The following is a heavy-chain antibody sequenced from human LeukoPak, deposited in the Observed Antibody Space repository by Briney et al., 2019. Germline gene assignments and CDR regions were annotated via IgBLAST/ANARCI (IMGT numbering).Heavy chain of an antibody. D-gene: IGHD1-1*01. CDR2: ISPASGAT. J-gene: IGHJ4*02. Sequence: ASVKVSCKSSGYTFTGSYMHWVRQAPGQGFEWIGWISPASGATKYAQNFQGRVTLTTDTSITTAYMELSSLTSDDTASYYCLNEHGGWGQGTPVTVSS. CDR3: LNEHGG. V-gene: IGHV1-2*02. CDR1: GYTFTGSY.